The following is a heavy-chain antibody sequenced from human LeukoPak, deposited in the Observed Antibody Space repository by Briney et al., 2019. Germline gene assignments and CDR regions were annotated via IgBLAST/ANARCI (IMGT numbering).Heavy chain of an antibody. CDR3: ARAPVTSCRGAFCYPFDI. J-gene: IGHJ4*02. D-gene: IGHD2-15*01. V-gene: IGHV3-23*01. CDR1: GFTFSSYA. Sequence: GGSLRLSCAASGFTFSSYAMSWVRQAPGRGLEWVSATSSSDAGTYHAESVRGRFTISRDNSKNTLYLQMNSLRADDAAIYYCARAPVTSCRGAFCYPFDIWGQGTLVTVSS. CDR2: TSSSDAGT.